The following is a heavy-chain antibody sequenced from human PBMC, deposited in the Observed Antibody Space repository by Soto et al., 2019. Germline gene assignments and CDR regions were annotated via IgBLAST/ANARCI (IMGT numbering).Heavy chain of an antibody. V-gene: IGHV4-59*12. J-gene: IGHJ6*02. Sequence: LSLTCTVSGGSISSYYWSWIRQPPGKGLEWIGYIYYSGSTNYNPSLKSRVTISVDTSKNQFSLKLSSVTAADTAVYYCAREYCSGGSCYYYYGMDVWGQGTTVTVSS. CDR3: AREYCSGGSCYYYYGMDV. D-gene: IGHD2-15*01. CDR2: IYYSGST. CDR1: GGSISSYY.